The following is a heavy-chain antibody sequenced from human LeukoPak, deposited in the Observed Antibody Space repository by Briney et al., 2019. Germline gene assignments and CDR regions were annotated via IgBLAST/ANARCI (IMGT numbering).Heavy chain of an antibody. D-gene: IGHD3-16*01. CDR3: ARESGGEWPNGRSFDY. V-gene: IGHV4-30-4*01. CDR2: IYYSGST. CDR1: GGSISSGDYY. J-gene: IGHJ4*02. Sequence: SQTLSLTCTVSGGSISSGDYYWSWIRQPPGKGLEWIGYIYYSGSTYYNPSLKSRVTISVDTSKNQFSLKLSSVTAADTAVYYCARESGGEWPNGRSFDYWGQGTLVTVSS.